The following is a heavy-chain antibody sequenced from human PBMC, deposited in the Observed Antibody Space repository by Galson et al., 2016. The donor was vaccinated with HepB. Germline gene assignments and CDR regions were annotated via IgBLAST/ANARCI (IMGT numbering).Heavy chain of an antibody. CDR3: ARGRNPDYDILPGHYPPFDY. CDR1: GGSFSGYF. Sequence: SETLSLTCAVYGGSFSGYFWTWIRQSPGKGLEWVGEINHSGRVNYNPSVRGRVTISVDTSRNQFSLNLSSVTAADTALYYCARGRNPDYDILPGHYPPFDYWGQGTLVTVSS. CDR2: INHSGRV. D-gene: IGHD3-9*01. V-gene: IGHV4-34*01. J-gene: IGHJ4*02.